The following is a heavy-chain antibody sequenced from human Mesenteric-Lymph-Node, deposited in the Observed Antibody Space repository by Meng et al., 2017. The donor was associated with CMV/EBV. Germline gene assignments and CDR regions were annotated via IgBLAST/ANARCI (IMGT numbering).Heavy chain of an antibody. Sequence: QVQLVQSGTEGKQPGSSVKVSCKASGGTFSSYTISWVRQAPGQGLVWMGRTIPILGIANYAQKFQGRVTITADKSTSTAYMELSSLRSEDTAVYYCAGGIAAAGSRWFDPWGQGTLVTVSS. V-gene: IGHV1-69*02. CDR1: GGTFSSYT. CDR3: AGGIAAAGSRWFDP. D-gene: IGHD6-13*01. J-gene: IGHJ5*02. CDR2: TIPILGIA.